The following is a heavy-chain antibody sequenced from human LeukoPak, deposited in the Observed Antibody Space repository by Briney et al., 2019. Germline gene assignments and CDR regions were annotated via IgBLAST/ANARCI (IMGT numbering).Heavy chain of an antibody. J-gene: IGHJ4*02. CDR1: GFTFGDYA. D-gene: IGHD7-27*01. CDR2: IRSKAYGGTT. Sequence: GGSLRLSCTASGFTFGDYAMSWVRQAPGKGLEWVGFIRSKAYGGTTEYAASVKGRFTISRDNSKNTLYLQMNSLRAEDTAVYYCAKTVRELGTLYYFDYWGQGTLVTVSS. V-gene: IGHV3-49*04. CDR3: AKTVRELGTLYYFDY.